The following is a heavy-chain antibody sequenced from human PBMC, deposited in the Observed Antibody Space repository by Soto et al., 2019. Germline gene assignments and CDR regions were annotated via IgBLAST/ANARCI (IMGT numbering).Heavy chain of an antibody. CDR3: ASGLDTPNWFDP. D-gene: IGHD2-21*01. CDR1: GFTFSGSA. J-gene: IGHJ5*02. Sequence: GGSLRLSCAASGFTFSGSAMHWVRQASGKGLEWVGRIRSKANSYATAYAASVKGRFTISRDDSKNTAYLQMNSLRAEDTAVYYCASGLDTPNWFDPWGQGTLVTVS. CDR2: IRSKANSYAT. V-gene: IGHV3-73*01.